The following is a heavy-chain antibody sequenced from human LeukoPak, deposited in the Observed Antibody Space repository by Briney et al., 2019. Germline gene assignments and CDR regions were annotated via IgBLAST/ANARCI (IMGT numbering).Heavy chain of an antibody. V-gene: IGHV1-46*01. D-gene: IGHD4-11*01. CDR3: ARATYDYSNPISDY. CDR1: GYTFITYY. CDR2: INPSGGGT. J-gene: IGHJ4*02. Sequence: ASVKVSCKASGYTFITYYMHWVRQAPGQGLEWMGIINPSGGGTYYAQKFQGRVTMTRDMSTSTVYMELSSLRSEDTAVYYCARATYDYSNPISDYWGQGTLVTVSS.